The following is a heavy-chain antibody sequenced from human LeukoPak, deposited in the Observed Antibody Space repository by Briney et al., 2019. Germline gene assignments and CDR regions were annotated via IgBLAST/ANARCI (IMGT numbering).Heavy chain of an antibody. Sequence: QPGGSLRLSCAASGFTFSSYWMHWVRQAPGKGLVCVSRINSDGSSTSYADSVKGRFTISRDNAKNTLYLQMNSLRAEDTAVYYCARARGDNDFWSGYYTPDPFDIWGQGTMVTVSS. CDR3: ARARGDNDFWSGYYTPDPFDI. J-gene: IGHJ3*02. D-gene: IGHD3-3*01. CDR1: GFTFSSYW. V-gene: IGHV3-74*01. CDR2: INSDGSST.